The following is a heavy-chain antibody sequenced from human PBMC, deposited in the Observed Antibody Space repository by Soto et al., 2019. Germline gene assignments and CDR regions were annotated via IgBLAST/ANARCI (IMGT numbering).Heavy chain of an antibody. D-gene: IGHD2-2*02. V-gene: IGHV5-10-1*03. CDR1: GYSFTSYW. Sequence: EVQLVQSGAEVKKPGESLRISCQGSGYSFTSYWIGWVRQRSGKGLEWMGRINPSDSYTTYSPSFQGHVTISTDKSFSTAYLQWSGLKASDTAMYYCARLGYCTGTSCYTFDSWGQGTLVAVSS. CDR2: INPSDSYT. CDR3: ARLGYCTGTSCYTFDS. J-gene: IGHJ4*02.